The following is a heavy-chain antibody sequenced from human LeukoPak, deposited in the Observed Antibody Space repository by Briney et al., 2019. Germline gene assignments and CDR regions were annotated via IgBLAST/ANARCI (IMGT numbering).Heavy chain of an antibody. Sequence: ASVKVSCKASGYTFTGHYMHWVRQAPGQGLEWMGIINPSGGSTSYAQKFQGRVTMTRDTSTSTVYMELRSPRAEDTGVYYCAREGYYDSSGYYNWFDPWGQGTLVTVSS. D-gene: IGHD3-22*01. J-gene: IGHJ5*02. CDR1: GYTFTGHY. CDR2: INPSGGST. CDR3: AREGYYDSSGYYNWFDP. V-gene: IGHV1-46*01.